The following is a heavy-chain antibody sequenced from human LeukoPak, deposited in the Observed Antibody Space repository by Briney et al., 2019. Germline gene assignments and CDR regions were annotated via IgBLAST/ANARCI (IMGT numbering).Heavy chain of an antibody. CDR2: ISGSGGSA. CDR3: AKNYDSSGYSGEYYFDY. Sequence: GGSLRLSCAASGFTFSSYAMSWVRQAPGKGLEWVSAISGSGGSAYYADSVKGRFTISRDNSKNTLYLQMNSLRAEDTAVYYCAKNYDSSGYSGEYYFDYWGQGTLVTVSS. D-gene: IGHD3-22*01. CDR1: GFTFSSYA. J-gene: IGHJ4*02. V-gene: IGHV3-23*01.